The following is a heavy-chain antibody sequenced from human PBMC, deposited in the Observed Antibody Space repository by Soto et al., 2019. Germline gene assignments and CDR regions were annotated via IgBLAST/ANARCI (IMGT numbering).Heavy chain of an antibody. CDR2: FYSGGST. CDR3: ARGPPLPHPSLLWFGELPLEYFDY. Sequence: GGSLRLSCAASGVTLSSNYMSWVRQAPGEGLGWGSVFYSGGSTYYADSVKGRFTISRDNSKNTLYLQMNSLRAEDTAVYYCARGPPLPHPSLLWFGELPLEYFDYWGQGTLVTVSS. D-gene: IGHD3-10*01. V-gene: IGHV3-53*01. CDR1: GVTLSSNY. J-gene: IGHJ4*02.